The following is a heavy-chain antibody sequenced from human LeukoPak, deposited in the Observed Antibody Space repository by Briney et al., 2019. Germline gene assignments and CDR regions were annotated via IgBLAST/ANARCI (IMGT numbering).Heavy chain of an antibody. CDR1: GGSFSGYY. J-gene: IGHJ4*02. Sequence: SETLSLTCAVYGGSFSGYYWSWIRQPPGKGLEWIGEINHSGSTNYNASLKSRVTISVDTSKNQFSLKLSSVTAADTAVYYCARGRIHYYGLGSPFDYWGQGTLVTVSS. D-gene: IGHD3-10*01. CDR3: ARGRIHYYGLGSPFDY. CDR2: INHSGST. V-gene: IGHV4-34*01.